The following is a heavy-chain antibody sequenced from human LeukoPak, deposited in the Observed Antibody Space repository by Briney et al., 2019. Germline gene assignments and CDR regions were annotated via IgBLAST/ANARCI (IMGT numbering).Heavy chain of an antibody. J-gene: IGHJ4*02. Sequence: GGSLRLSCAASGFTFDDYGMSWVRQAPGKGLEWVSGINWNGGSTGYADSVKGRFTISRDNAKNSLYLQMNSLRAEDTAVYYCAGDPENTIFGVVPFDYWGQGTLVTVSS. V-gene: IGHV3-20*04. D-gene: IGHD3-3*01. CDR3: AGDPENTIFGVVPFDY. CDR2: INWNGGST. CDR1: GFTFDDYG.